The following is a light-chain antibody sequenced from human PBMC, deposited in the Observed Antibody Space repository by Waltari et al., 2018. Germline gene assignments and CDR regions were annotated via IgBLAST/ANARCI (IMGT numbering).Light chain of an antibody. CDR3: QKYGTLPAT. Sequence: EIVLPQSPGPLSLSPGERATRSCRASQSVSRTLAWYQQKPGQAPRLLIYDASTRATGIPDRFSGSGSGTDFSLTISRLEPEDFAVYYCQKYGTLPATFGQGTKVEIK. J-gene: IGKJ1*01. CDR2: DAS. V-gene: IGKV3-20*01. CDR1: QSVSRT.